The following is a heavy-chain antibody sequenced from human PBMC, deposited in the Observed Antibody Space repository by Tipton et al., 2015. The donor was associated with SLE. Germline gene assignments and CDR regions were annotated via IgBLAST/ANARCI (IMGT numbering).Heavy chain of an antibody. D-gene: IGHD6-13*01. CDR2: INHSATT. V-gene: IGHV4-34*01. CDR1: GGSISPYY. CDR3: ARSHSSSWY. J-gene: IGHJ4*02. Sequence: TLSLTCSVSGGSISPYYWSWIRQPPGKGLEWIGEINHSATTNHNPSLKSRVTISVDTSKNQFSLKLSSVTAADTAVYYCARSHSSSWYWGQGTLVTVSS.